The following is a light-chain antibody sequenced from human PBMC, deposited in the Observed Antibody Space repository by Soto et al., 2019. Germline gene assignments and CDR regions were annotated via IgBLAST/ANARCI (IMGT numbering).Light chain of an antibody. CDR3: QQHGTSRWT. J-gene: IGKJ1*01. CDR1: QSVDSTY. V-gene: IGKV3-20*01. Sequence: EIVLTQSPGTLSLSPGERATLSCRASQSVDSTYLAWYQQRPGQAPRLLIYAASNRATGIPDRFSGSGSGTDFILTISRIEPEDFAVYYCQQHGTSRWTFGQGTKVEIK. CDR2: AAS.